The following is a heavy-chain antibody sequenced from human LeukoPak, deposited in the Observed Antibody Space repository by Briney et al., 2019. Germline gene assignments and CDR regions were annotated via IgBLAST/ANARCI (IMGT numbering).Heavy chain of an antibody. D-gene: IGHD3-16*01. Sequence: SETHSLTCTVSGGSISSGGYYWSWIRQHPGKGLEWIGYIYYSGSTYYNPSLKSRVTISVDTSKNQFSLKLSSVTAADTAVYYCAGPWGATFDIWGQGTMVTVSS. CDR2: IYYSGST. CDR1: GGSISSGGYY. V-gene: IGHV4-31*03. J-gene: IGHJ3*02. CDR3: AGPWGATFDI.